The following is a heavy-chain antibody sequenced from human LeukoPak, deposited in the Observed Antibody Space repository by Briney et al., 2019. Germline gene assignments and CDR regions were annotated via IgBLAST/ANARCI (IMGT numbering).Heavy chain of an antibody. CDR3: ARAMGGDKSGYRPFDD. J-gene: IGHJ4*02. CDR1: GYTFTGYY. V-gene: IGHV1-2*02. D-gene: IGHD3-3*01. Sequence: GASVKVSCKASGYTFTGYYMHWVRQAHGQGIEWMGWINTNSGGTNYAQKFQGRVTMTRDTSISTAYMELSRLRSDDTAVYYCARAMGGDKSGYRPFDDRGQGTLVTVSS. CDR2: INTNSGGT.